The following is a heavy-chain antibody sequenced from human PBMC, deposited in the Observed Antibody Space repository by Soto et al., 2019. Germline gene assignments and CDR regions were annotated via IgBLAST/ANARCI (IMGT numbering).Heavy chain of an antibody. V-gene: IGHV3-33*01. CDR1: RCPSLNHA. CDR2: IWYDGSNK. J-gene: IGHJ6*04. Sequence: PGLSRHVSCTSSRCPSLNHAMLRVLQAPGKGLEWVAVIWYDGSNKYYADPVKGRFTISRDNSTNTLYLQINSLRAEDTTVYYWAREDCPGRAEARVGMDVRGKGSTVT. CDR3: AREDCPGRAEARVGMDV. D-gene: IGHD6-19*01.